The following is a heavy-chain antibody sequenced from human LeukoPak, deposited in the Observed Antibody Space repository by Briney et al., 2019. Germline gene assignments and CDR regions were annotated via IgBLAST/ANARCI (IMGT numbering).Heavy chain of an antibody. CDR3: AREGRDYYGSGSYSDAFDI. CDR2: IYSGGST. Sequence: PGGSLRLSSAASGFTVSSNYMSCVRQAPGKGLEWVSVIYSGGSTYYADSVKGRFTISRDNSKNTLYLQMKSLRAEDTAVYYCAREGRDYYGSGSYSDAFDIWGQGTMVSVSS. J-gene: IGHJ3*02. V-gene: IGHV3-53*01. CDR1: GFTVSSNY. D-gene: IGHD3-10*01.